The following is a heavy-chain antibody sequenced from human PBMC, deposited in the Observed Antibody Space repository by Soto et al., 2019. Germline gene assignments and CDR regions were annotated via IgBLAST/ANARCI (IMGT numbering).Heavy chain of an antibody. V-gene: IGHV3-30*18. CDR3: AKKHYDSSGARAAFDI. Sequence: PGGSLRLSCAASGFTFSSYGMHWVRQAPGKGLERVAVISYDGSNKYYADSVKGRFTISRDNSKNTLYLQMNSLRAEDTAVYYCAKKHYDSSGARAAFDIWGQGTMVTVSS. CDR2: ISYDGSNK. D-gene: IGHD3-22*01. J-gene: IGHJ3*02. CDR1: GFTFSSYG.